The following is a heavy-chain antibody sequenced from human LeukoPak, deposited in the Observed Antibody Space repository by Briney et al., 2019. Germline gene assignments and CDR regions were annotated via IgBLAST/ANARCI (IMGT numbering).Heavy chain of an antibody. CDR1: GGSITSYY. D-gene: IGHD1-26*01. CDR3: ARDLGGRQGY. CDR2: IYYSGST. Sequence: SGTLSLTCTVSGGSITSYYWSWIRQPPGKGLEWIGYIYYSGSTNYNPSLKSRVTISVNTSKNQFSLKLSSVTAADTAVYYCARDLGGRQGYWGQGMLVAVSS. V-gene: IGHV4-59*01. J-gene: IGHJ4*02.